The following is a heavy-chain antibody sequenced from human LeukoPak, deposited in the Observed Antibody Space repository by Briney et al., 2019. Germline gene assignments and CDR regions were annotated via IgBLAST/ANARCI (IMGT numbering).Heavy chain of an antibody. D-gene: IGHD3-10*01. CDR3: ARGSMVRGVIRWDY. CDR2: IDHTGIT. CDR1: DDSITIYY. Sequence: PSETLSLTCTVSDDSITIYYWSWIRQPPGKGLEWIGYIDHTGITNYNPSLNSRVTISRDTSKNHFSLELSSATAADTAVYYCARGSMVRGVIRWDYWGQGTLVTVSS. J-gene: IGHJ4*02. V-gene: IGHV4-59*01.